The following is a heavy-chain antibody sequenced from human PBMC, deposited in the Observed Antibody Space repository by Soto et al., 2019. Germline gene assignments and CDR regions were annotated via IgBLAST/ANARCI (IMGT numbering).Heavy chain of an antibody. CDR3: AKEKGFGGVRKGMDV. CDR1: GFTFDDYA. Sequence: EVQLVESGGGLVQPGRSLRLSCAASGFTFDDYAMHWVRQAPGKGLEWVSGINWNSGSIGYADSVKGRFTISRDNAKNSLYLQMNSLSTEDTALYYCAKEKGFGGVRKGMDVWGQGTTVTVSS. D-gene: IGHD3-16*01. CDR2: INWNSGSI. V-gene: IGHV3-9*01. J-gene: IGHJ6*02.